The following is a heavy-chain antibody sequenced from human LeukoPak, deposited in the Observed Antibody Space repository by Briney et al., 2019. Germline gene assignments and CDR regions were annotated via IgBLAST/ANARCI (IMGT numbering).Heavy chain of an antibody. V-gene: IGHV1-18*01. CDR2: ISAYNGNT. CDR3: AREMPSMVRGVTDDY. CDR1: GYTFTSYG. Sequence: GASVKVSCKASGYTFTSYGISWVRQAPGQGLEWMGRISAYNGNTNYAQKLQGRVTMTTDTSTSTAYMELRSLRSDDTAVYYCAREMPSMVRGVTDDYWGQGTLVTVSS. J-gene: IGHJ4*02. D-gene: IGHD3-10*01.